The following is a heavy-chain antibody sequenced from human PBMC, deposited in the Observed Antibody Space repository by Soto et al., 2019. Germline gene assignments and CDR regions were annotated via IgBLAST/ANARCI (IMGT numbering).Heavy chain of an antibody. CDR3: ARARITMVRGVMGDAFDI. D-gene: IGHD3-10*01. Sequence: QVQLVQSGAEVKKPGASVKVSCKASGYTFTSYGISWVRQAPGQGLEWMGWISAYNGNTNYAQKLQGRVTMTTDTYTSTAYMELRSLRSDDTAVYYCARARITMVRGVMGDAFDIWGQGTMVTVSS. J-gene: IGHJ3*02. V-gene: IGHV1-18*01. CDR1: GYTFTSYG. CDR2: ISAYNGNT.